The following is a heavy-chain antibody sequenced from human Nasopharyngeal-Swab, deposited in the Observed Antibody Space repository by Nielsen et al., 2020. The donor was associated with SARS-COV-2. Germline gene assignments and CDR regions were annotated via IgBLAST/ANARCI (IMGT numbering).Heavy chain of an antibody. V-gene: IGHV2-5*02. CDR1: GFSSCTGSVG. J-gene: IGHJ6*02. Sequence: PTLTLPPPCPFFGFSSCTGSVGAGWNRHLSGKALEWVALIYWDDDKRYSPSLKSTLTITKDTSKNQVVLTMTNMDPVDTATYDCENSGVAYYDYGMDVWDQGTTVTVSS. CDR2: IYWDDDK. CDR3: ENSGVAYYDYGMDV. D-gene: IGHD2-15*01.